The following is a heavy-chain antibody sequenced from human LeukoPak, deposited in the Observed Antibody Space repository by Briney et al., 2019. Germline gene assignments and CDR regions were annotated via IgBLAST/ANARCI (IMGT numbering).Heavy chain of an antibody. CDR3: ATGRYCSGTTCYSSLDF. CDR1: GYSFTIYW. J-gene: IGHJ4*02. V-gene: IGHV5-51*01. D-gene: IGHD2-15*01. Sequence: GESLKISCKGSGYSFTIYWIAWVRQMPGKGLEWMGIIHPGDSNTRYSPSFQGQVTISVDKSITTAYLQWSSLKASDTAVYYCATGRYCSGTTCYSSLDFWGQGTLVTVSS. CDR2: IHPGDSNT.